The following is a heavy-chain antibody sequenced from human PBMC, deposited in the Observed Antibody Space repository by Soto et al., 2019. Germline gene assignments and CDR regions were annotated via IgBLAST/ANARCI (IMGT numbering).Heavy chain of an antibody. D-gene: IGHD5-18*01. CDR3: ASCGYSYGYYAFDI. J-gene: IGHJ3*02. CDR2: ISSSSSYI. V-gene: IGHV3-21*01. Sequence: EVQLVESGGGLVKPGGSLRLSCAASGFTFSSYSMNWVRQAPGKGLEWVSSISSSSSYIYYADSVKGRFTISRDNAKNSLYLQMNSLRAADTAVYYCASCGYSYGYYAFDIWGQGTMVTVSS. CDR1: GFTFSSYS.